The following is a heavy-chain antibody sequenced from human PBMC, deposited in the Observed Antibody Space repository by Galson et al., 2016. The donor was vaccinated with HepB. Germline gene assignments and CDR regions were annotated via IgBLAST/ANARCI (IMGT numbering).Heavy chain of an antibody. V-gene: IGHV6-1*01. J-gene: IGHJ6*03. CDR2: TYYRPTWYS. CDR3: AREPSCGSSGGTCYYPYYMDV. D-gene: IGHD3-22*01. CDR1: GDSVSSDSVA. Sequence: CAISGDSVSSDSVAWNWIRQSPSRGLEWLGRTYYRPTWYSDYAHSVKSRITISPDTSNNQFSLHLNSVTPEDTAVYFCAREPSCGSSGGTCYYPYYMDVWVHGTTVTVAS.